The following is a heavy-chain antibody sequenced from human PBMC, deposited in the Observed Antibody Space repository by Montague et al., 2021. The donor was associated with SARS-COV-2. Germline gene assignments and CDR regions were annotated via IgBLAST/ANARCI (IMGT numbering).Heavy chain of an antibody. CDR2: IYYSGST. D-gene: IGHD6-13*01. CDR1: GGSISSSSYY. V-gene: IGHV4-39*07. J-gene: IGHJ6*02. Sequence: SQTLSLTCTVSGGSISSSSYYWGWIRQPPGKRLEWIGGIYYSGSTYYNPSLKSRVTISVDTSKNQFSLKLSSVTAADTAVYYCARVGRQQLVRLSGMDVWGQGTTVTVSS. CDR3: ARVGRQQLVRLSGMDV.